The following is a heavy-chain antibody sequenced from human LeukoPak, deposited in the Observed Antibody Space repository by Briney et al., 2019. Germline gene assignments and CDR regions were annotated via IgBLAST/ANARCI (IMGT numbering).Heavy chain of an antibody. J-gene: IGHJ6*02. D-gene: IGHD5-18*01. CDR3: AKDPRIQLWFVRASGSYYGMDV. Sequence: PGASLRLSCAASGFTFSSYAMSWVRQAPGKGLEWVLAISGSGGSTYYADSVKGRFTISRDNSKNTLYLQMNSLRAEDTAVYYCAKDPRIQLWFVRASGSYYGMDVWGQGTTVTVSS. CDR1: GFTFSSYA. CDR2: ISGSGGST. V-gene: IGHV3-23*01.